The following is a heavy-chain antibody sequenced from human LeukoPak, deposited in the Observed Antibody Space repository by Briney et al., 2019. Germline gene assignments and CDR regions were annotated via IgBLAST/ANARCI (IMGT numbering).Heavy chain of an antibody. J-gene: IGHJ5*02. Sequence: SETLSLTCTVSGGSISSYYWSWIRQPPGKGLEWIGYIYYSGSTNYNPSLKSRVTISVDTSKNQFSLKLSSVTAADTAVYYCARDPLGNNWFDPWGQGTLVTVSS. V-gene: IGHV4-59*01. CDR2: IYYSGST. CDR3: ARDPLGNNWFDP. CDR1: GGSISSYY.